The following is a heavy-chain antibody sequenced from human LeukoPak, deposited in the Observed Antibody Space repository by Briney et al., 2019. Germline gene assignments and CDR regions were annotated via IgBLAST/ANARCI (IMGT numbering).Heavy chain of an antibody. CDR2: INHSGST. D-gene: IGHD2-2*01. CDR3: ARGRYCSSTSCFPIRGDDSFDI. CDR1: GGSISSSSYY. Sequence: SETLSLTCTVSGGSISSSSYYWSWIRQPPGKGLEWIGEINHSGSTNYNPSLKSRVTISVDTSKNQFSLKLSSVTAADTAVYYCARGRYCSSTSCFPIRGDDSFDIWGQGTMVTVSS. J-gene: IGHJ3*02. V-gene: IGHV4-39*07.